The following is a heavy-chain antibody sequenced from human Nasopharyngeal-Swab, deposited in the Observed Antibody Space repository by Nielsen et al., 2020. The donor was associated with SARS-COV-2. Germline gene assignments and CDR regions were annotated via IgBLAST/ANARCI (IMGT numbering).Heavy chain of an antibody. CDR3: AKDIYSSGWYYFDY. CDR2: ISGSGGST. D-gene: IGHD6-19*01. Sequence: GESLKISCAASGFTFSSYAMGWVRQAPGKGLEWVSAISGSGGSTYYADSVKGRFTISRDNSKNTLYLQMNSLRAEDTAVYYCAKDIYSSGWYYFDYWGQGTLVTVSS. CDR1: GFTFSSYA. J-gene: IGHJ4*02. V-gene: IGHV3-23*01.